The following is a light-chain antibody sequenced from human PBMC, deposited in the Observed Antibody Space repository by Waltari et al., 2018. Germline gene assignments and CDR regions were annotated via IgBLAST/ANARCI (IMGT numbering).Light chain of an antibody. CDR1: QSVTRY. CDR3: QRRSNWPPIT. CDR2: DAS. J-gene: IGKJ5*01. Sequence: EIVLTQSPATLSLSPGERATLSCRASQSVTRYVAWYQQRPGQAPRRLIYDASNRATGIPARFSGSGSWTDFTLTISSLEPEDFAVYYCQRRSNWPPITFGQGTRLEIK. V-gene: IGKV3-11*01.